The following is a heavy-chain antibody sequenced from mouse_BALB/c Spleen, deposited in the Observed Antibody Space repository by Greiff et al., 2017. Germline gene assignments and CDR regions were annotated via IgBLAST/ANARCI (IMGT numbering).Heavy chain of an antibody. CDR1: GFTFSSYA. CDR3: ARGGGYEAMDY. CDR2: ISSGGST. J-gene: IGHJ4*01. V-gene: IGHV5-6-5*01. Sequence: EVQLVESGGGLVKPGGSLKLSCAASGFTFSSYAMSWVRQTPEKRLEWVASISSGGSTYYPDSVKGRFTISRDNARNILYLQMSSLRSEDTAMYYCARGGGYEAMDYWGQGTSVTVSS.